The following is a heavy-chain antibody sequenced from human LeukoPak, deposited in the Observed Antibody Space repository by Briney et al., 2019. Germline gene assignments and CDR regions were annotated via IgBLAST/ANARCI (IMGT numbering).Heavy chain of an antibody. Sequence: ASVKVSCKASGYTFTGYYMHWVRQAPGQGLEWMGWINPNSGGTNYAQKFQGRVTMTRDTSISTAYMELSRLRSDDTAVYYCARVSGIAAADHRWFDPWGQGTLVTVSS. CDR1: GYTFTGYY. D-gene: IGHD6-13*01. V-gene: IGHV1-2*02. J-gene: IGHJ5*02. CDR2: INPNSGGT. CDR3: ARVSGIAAADHRWFDP.